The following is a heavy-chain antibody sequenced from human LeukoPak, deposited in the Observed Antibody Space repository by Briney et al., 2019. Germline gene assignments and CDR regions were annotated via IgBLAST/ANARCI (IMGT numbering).Heavy chain of an antibody. CDR1: GFTFSSSA. CDR3: AKMYCRGPWCYTGGDDKFYGMDV. Sequence: PGGSLRLSCAASGFTFSSSAMSWVRQAPGKGLEWVSAISNNGGYTYYADSVQGRFTIFRDNSKKTLSLQMSSLRAEDTAAYYCAKMYCRGPWCYTGGDDKFYGMDVWGQGTTVTVSS. J-gene: IGHJ6*02. CDR2: ISNNGGYT. V-gene: IGHV3-23*01. D-gene: IGHD2-15*01.